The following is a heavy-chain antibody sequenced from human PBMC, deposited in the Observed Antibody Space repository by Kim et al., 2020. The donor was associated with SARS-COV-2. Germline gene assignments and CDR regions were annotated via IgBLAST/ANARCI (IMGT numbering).Heavy chain of an antibody. CDR2: IYYSGST. CDR1: GGSISSGDYY. Sequence: SETLSLTCTVSGGSISSGDYYWSWIRQPPGKGLEWIAYIYYSGSTFYNPSLKSRLTISVDTPKNQFSLNLRSVTAADTAVYYCARLYSDSGSYFVVDYFDPWGQGTLVTVSS. V-gene: IGHV4-30-4*01. D-gene: IGHD3-10*01. J-gene: IGHJ5*02. CDR3: ARLYSDSGSYFVVDYFDP.